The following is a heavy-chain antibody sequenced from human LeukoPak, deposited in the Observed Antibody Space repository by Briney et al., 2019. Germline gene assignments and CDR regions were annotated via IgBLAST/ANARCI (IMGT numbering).Heavy chain of an antibody. J-gene: IGHJ4*02. D-gene: IGHD3-22*01. V-gene: IGHV1-69*04. CDR1: GGTFSSYA. CDR2: IIPILGIA. CDR3: ARVRGGYYYDSSGYYPLDY. Sequence: GASVKVSCKASGGTFSSYAISWVRQAPGQGLEWMGRIIPILGIANYAQKFQGRVTITTDKSTSTAYMELSSLRSEDTAVYYCARVRGGYYYDSSGYYPLDYWGQGTLVTVSS.